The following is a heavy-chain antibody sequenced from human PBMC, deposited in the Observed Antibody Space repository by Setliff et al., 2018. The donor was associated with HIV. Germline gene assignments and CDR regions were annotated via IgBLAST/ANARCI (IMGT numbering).Heavy chain of an antibody. Sequence: ASVKVSCKASGYTFTTFGLSWVRQAPGQGLEWMGWINTETGTPMYAQGFTGRFVFSLDTSISTAYLQIDSLNAEDTAVYYCARYGSDWFFDLWGRGTLVTVPQ. V-gene: IGHV7-4-1*01. CDR3: ARYGSDWFFDL. J-gene: IGHJ2*01. CDR2: INTETGTP. CDR1: GYTFTTFG. D-gene: IGHD4-17*01.